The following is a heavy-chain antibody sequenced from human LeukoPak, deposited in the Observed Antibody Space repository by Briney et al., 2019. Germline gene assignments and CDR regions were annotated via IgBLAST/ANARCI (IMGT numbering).Heavy chain of an antibody. CDR2: ISASGGGT. CDR3: AKVIVGPTILEYFHH. CDR1: GFTLSSYA. J-gene: IGHJ1*01. D-gene: IGHD1-26*01. Sequence: GGSLRLSCAASGFTLSSYAMSWVRQAPGKGLEWVSSISASGGGTYYADSVKGRFTISRDNSKNMLYLQMNSLRAEDTAVYYCAKVIVGPTILEYFHHWGQGTLVTVSS. V-gene: IGHV3-23*01.